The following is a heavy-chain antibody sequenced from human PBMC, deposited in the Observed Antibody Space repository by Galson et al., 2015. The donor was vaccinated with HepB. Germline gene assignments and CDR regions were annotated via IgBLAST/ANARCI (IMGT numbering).Heavy chain of an antibody. J-gene: IGHJ4*02. CDR2: ISRGRTTI. V-gene: IGHV3-48*02. Sequence: SLRLSCAVSGFSLSNYNMDWVRQAPGKGLEWVSYISRGRTTIYYADSVKGRFTISRDNAKNSLYLQMNSLRDEDSAVYFCGRDGNKAGEIDYWGQGTLVTVSS. D-gene: IGHD2/OR15-2a*01. CDR3: GRDGNKAGEIDY. CDR1: GFSLSNYN.